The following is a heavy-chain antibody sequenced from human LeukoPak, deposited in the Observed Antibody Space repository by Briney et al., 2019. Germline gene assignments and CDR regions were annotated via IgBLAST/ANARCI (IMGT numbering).Heavy chain of an antibody. CDR2: IIPVFGTP. V-gene: IGHV1-69*01. Sequence: SVNVSCKASGGTFSSYAISWVRQAPGQGLEWMGGIIPVFGTPNYAQKFQGRVTITADESTSTTYMGLSSLRSEDTAVYYCARGIGIPGRHQRFDPWGQGTLVTVSS. CDR1: GGTFSSYA. CDR3: ARGIGIPGRHQRFDP. D-gene: IGHD2/OR15-2a*01. J-gene: IGHJ5*02.